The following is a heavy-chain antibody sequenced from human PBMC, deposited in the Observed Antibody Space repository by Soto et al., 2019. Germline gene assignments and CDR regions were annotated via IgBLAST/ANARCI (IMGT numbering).Heavy chain of an antibody. J-gene: IGHJ4*02. CDR2: ISAYDGTT. CDR1: GYTFTNFG. V-gene: IGHV1-18*01. CDR3: GRVSYDSSGYYLFSGY. Sequence: GASVKVSCKASGYTFTNFGVSWVRQAPGQGLEWMGWISAYDGTTNYAQKFQGRVTMTTDTSTSTAFMELRSLRSDDTPVYYCGRVSYDSSGYYLFSGYWGQGTLVNVSS. D-gene: IGHD3-22*01.